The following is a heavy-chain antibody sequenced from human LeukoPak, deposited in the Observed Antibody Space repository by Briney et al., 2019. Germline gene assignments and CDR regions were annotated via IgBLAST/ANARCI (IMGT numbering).Heavy chain of an antibody. J-gene: IGHJ5*02. V-gene: IGHV1-46*01. CDR3: ARGLPLNWFDP. Sequence: ASVKVSCKASGYTFTSYYMHWVRQAPGQGLEWMGIINPSGGSTSYAQKFQGRVTMTRHPSTTTVYMEPSSLRSEDTAVYYCARGLPLNWFDPWGQGTLVTVSS. CDR2: INPSGGST. CDR1: GYTFTSYY.